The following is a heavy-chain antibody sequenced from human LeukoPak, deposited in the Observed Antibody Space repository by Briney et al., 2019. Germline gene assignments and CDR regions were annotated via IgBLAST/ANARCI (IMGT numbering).Heavy chain of an antibody. J-gene: IGHJ4*02. Sequence: PGGSLRLSCAASGFTSYWMHWVRQAPGKGLVWVSRINSDGSSTSYADSVKGRFTISRDTAKNTLYLQMNSLRAEDTAVYYCARSWSRGIDYWGQGTLVTVSS. CDR3: ARSWSRGIDY. CDR1: GFTSYW. CDR2: INSDGSST. V-gene: IGHV3-74*01. D-gene: IGHD3-16*01.